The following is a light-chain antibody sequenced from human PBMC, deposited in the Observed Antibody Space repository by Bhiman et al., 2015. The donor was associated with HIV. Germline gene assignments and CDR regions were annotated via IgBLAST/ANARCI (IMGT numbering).Light chain of an antibody. J-gene: IGLJ1*01. CDR2: EVS. V-gene: IGLV2-14*01. Sequence: QSALTQPASVSGSPGQSITISCTGTSSDVGGYNYVSWYQQHPGKAPKLMIYEVSKRPSGVSNRFSGSKSGNTASLTISGLQAEDEADYYCSSLTSSITYVFGTGTNVTVL. CDR3: SSLTSSITYV. CDR1: SSDVGGYNY.